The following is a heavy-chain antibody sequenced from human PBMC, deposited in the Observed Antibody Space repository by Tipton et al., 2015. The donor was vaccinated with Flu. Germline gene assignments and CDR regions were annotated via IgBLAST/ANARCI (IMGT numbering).Heavy chain of an antibody. J-gene: IGHJ3*02. CDR2: ISGSGGST. CDR3: AKALYYDSSGYPFSRGAFDI. V-gene: IGHV3-23*01. Sequence: SLRLSCAASGFTFSSYAMSWVRQAPGKGLEWVSAISGSGGSTYYADSVKGRFTISRDNSKNTLYLQMNSLRAEDTAVYYCAKALYYDSSGYPFSRGAFDIWGQGTMVTVSS. D-gene: IGHD3-22*01. CDR1: GFTFSSYA.